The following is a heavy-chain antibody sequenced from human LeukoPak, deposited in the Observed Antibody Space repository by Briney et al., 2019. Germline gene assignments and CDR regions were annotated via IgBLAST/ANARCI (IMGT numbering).Heavy chain of an antibody. J-gene: IGHJ4*02. CDR2: ISNSGAST. CDR1: GFTFSSYA. D-gene: IGHD2-2*01. V-gene: IGHV3-23*01. Sequence: GGSLRPSCAASGFTFSSYAMTWVRQAPGKGLEWVSAISNSGASTYYADSVKGRFTISRDNSKNTLYLQMNSLRAEGTAVYYCASGGYQLLAVDYWGQGTLVTVSS. CDR3: ASGGYQLLAVDY.